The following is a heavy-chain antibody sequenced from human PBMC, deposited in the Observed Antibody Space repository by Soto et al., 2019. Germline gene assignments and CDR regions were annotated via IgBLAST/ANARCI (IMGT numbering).Heavy chain of an antibody. Sequence: GGSLRLSCAASGFTFSSYAMSWVRQAPGKGLEWVSVISGRGGSTSYADSVKGRFTISRDNSKNTLYLQMNSLRAEDTAVYYCAKVPYDLLTGYYNYWGQGTLVTVSS. D-gene: IGHD3-9*01. J-gene: IGHJ4*02. CDR3: AKVPYDLLTGYYNY. V-gene: IGHV3-23*01. CDR1: GFTFSSYA. CDR2: ISGRGGST.